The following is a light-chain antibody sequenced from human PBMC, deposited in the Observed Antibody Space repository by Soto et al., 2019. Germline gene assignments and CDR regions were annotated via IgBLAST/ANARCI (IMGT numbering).Light chain of an antibody. CDR2: LNSDGSH. CDR3: QTWVTGPVV. CDR1: SGHSTYA. V-gene: IGLV4-69*01. Sequence: QLVLTQSPSASASLGASVKLACTRSSGHSTYAIAWHQQQPEKGPRYLMRLNSDGSHFKGDGIPDRFSGSSSGAERYLTISSLQSDDEADYYCQTWVTGPVVFGGGTQLTVL. J-gene: IGLJ2*01.